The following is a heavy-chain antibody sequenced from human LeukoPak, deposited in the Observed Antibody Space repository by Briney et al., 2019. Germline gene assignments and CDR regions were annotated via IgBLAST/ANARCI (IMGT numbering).Heavy chain of an antibody. Sequence: SETLSLTCAVYGGSFSGYYWSWIRQPPGKGLEWIGEIKHSGSTNYNPSLKSRVTISVDTSKNQFSLKLSSVTAADTAVYFCARDGWGYSYGLDYWGQGTLVTVSS. V-gene: IGHV4-34*01. CDR1: GGSFSGYY. D-gene: IGHD5-18*01. J-gene: IGHJ4*02. CDR2: IKHSGST. CDR3: ARDGWGYSYGLDY.